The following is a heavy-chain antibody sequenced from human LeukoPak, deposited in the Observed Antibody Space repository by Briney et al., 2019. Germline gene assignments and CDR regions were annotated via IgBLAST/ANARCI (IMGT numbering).Heavy chain of an antibody. CDR2: INPSGGST. CDR3: ARVAGSYYYYYYMDV. D-gene: IGHD3-10*01. V-gene: IGHV1-46*01. Sequence: GASVKVSCKASGYTFTSYYMHWVRQAPGQGLEWMGIINPSGGSTSYAQKFQGRVTITADKSTSTVYMELSSLRSEDTAVYYCARVAGSYYYYYYMDVWGKGTTVTVSS. CDR1: GYTFTSYY. J-gene: IGHJ6*03.